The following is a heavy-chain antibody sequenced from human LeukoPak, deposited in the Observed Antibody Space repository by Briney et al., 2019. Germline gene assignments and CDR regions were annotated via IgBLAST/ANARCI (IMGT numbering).Heavy chain of an antibody. D-gene: IGHD3-22*01. CDR3: ARPYYYDSRIDP. J-gene: IGHJ5*02. V-gene: IGHV4-30-4*01. CDR1: GVSISSGDYY. CDR2: MYYSGST. Sequence: SETLSLTCTVSGVSISSGDYYWSWIRQPPGKGLEWIGYMYYSGSTYYNPSLKSRVTISADTSKNQFSLKLSSVTAADTAVYYCARPYYYDSRIDPWGQGTLVTASS.